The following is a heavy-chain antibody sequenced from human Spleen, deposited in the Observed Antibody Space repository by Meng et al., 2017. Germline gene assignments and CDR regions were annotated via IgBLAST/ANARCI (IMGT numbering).Heavy chain of an antibody. D-gene: IGHD2-2*01. CDR3: ARVVVVPAAMLGWFDR. CDR2: IYYSGST. CDR1: RGSSSSYY. J-gene: IGHJ5*02. V-gene: IGHV4-59*12. Sequence: QVQLQPWGAGMLQPSESLSLTCTVSRGSSSSYYGSWIRQPPGECLEWNGYIYYSGSTNYNPSLKSRVTISVDTSKNQFSLKMSSVTAADTVVYYCARVVVVPAAMLGWFDRWGQGTLVTVSS.